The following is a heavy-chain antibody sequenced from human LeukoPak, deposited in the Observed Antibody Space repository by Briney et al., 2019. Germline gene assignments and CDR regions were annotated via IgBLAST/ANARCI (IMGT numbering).Heavy chain of an antibody. CDR3: ARDADTSSHYSRFDY. D-gene: IGHD3-22*01. V-gene: IGHV3-48*04. CDR2: ISSSSSTI. Sequence: PGGSLRLSCAASGFTFSSYSMNWVRQAPGKGLEWVSYISSSSSTIYYADSVKGRFTISRDNAKNSLYLQMNSLRAEDTAVYYCARDADTSSHYSRFDYWGQGTLVTVSS. J-gene: IGHJ4*02. CDR1: GFTFSSYS.